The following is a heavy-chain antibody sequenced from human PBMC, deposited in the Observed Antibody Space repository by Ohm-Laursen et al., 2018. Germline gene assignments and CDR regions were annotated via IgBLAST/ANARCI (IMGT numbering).Heavy chain of an antibody. D-gene: IGHD2-8*01. CDR3: ARDSRRSTNGVSLGY. J-gene: IGHJ4*02. CDR1: GYTFTSYY. V-gene: IGHV1-46*01. CDR2: INPSGGST. Sequence: SVKVSCKPSGYTFTSYYMHWVRQAPGHGLEWMGIINPSGGSTSYAQKFQGRVTMTRDTSTSTVYMELSSLRSEDTAVYYCARDSRRSTNGVSLGYWGQGTLVTVSS.